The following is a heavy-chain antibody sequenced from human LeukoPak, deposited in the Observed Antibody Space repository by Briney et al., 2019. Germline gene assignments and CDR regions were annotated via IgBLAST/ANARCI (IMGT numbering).Heavy chain of an antibody. Sequence: PGGSLRLSCAASGFIFSIYSMNWDRQAPGKEMEWVSSISSYIISLYYAYSVKVRFTISRYNPKNSLYLQMNSLRAEDTSVYHCAREEGGR. V-gene: IGHV3-21*01. CDR1: GFIFSIYS. CDR2: ISSYIISL. J-gene: IGHJ2*01. CDR3: AREE.